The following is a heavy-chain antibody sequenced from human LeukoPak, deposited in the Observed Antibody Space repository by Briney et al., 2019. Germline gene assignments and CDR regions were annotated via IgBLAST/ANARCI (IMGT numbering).Heavy chain of an antibody. V-gene: IGHV1-2*02. CDR1: GYTFIVYY. CDR2: INPNSGDT. CDR3: ARERYENYS. D-gene: IGHD4-11*01. J-gene: IGHJ4*02. Sequence: ASVRVSFKASGYTFIVYYIHWVRQVPGQGLEWMGWINPNSGDTNYAQKFQGGVTMTRDTSITTVDIELSNLRADDTAVYYCARERYENYSWGQGTLVTVSS.